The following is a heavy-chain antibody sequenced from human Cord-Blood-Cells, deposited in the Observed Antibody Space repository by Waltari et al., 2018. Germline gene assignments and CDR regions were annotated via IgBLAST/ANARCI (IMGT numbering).Heavy chain of an antibody. Sequence: QVQLVQSGAAVKKPGASVTVSCKASGYTFTGSYMHWVRQAPGQGLGWMGWSNPTSGVTNYTQKCQGCDTITRNTSISTAYRELSRLRSDDTAVYYCAREGLAYCGCDCYNWFDPWGQGTLVTVSS. CDR1: GYTFTGSY. J-gene: IGHJ5*02. D-gene: IGHD2-21*01. V-gene: IGHV1-2*04. CDR2: SNPTSGVT. CDR3: AREGLAYCGCDCYNWFDP.